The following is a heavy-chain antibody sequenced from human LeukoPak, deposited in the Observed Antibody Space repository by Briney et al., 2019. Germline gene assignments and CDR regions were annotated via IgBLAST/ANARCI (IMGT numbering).Heavy chain of an antibody. CDR2: IYPLDSDT. Sequence: PGESLKISCKGSGYSLTRYWIGWVRQMPGKGLEWMGIIYPLDSDTRYSPSFQGQVTISADKSTNTAYLQWSSLKASDTGTYYCARHPQTYSSGWYLWDYWGQGTLVRLL. CDR3: ARHPQTYSSGWYLWDY. V-gene: IGHV5-51*01. D-gene: IGHD6-19*01. CDR1: GYSLTRYW. J-gene: IGHJ4*02.